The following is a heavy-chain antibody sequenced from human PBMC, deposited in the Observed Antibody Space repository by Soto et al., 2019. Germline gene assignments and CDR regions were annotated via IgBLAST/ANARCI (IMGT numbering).Heavy chain of an antibody. CDR3: ARATHAGYSSSSGLSIDY. CDR2: IIPILGIA. V-gene: IGHV1-69*02. CDR1: GGTFSSYT. Sequence: SVKVSCKASGGTFSSYTISWVRQAPGQGLEWMGRIIPILGIANYAQKFQGRVTITADKSTSTAYMELSSLRSEDTAVYYCARATHAGYSSSSGLSIDYWGRG. D-gene: IGHD6-6*01. J-gene: IGHJ4*02.